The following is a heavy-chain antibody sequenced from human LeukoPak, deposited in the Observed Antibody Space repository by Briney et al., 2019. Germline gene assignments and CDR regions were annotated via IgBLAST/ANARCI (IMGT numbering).Heavy chain of an antibody. D-gene: IGHD3-3*01. V-gene: IGHV4-4*07. J-gene: IGHJ4*02. Sequence: SETLSLTCTVSGGSISSYYWSWIRQPAGKGLEWIGRIYTSGSTNYNPSLKSRVTMSVDTSKNQFSLKLSSVTAADTAVYYCARGITIFGVVIRHFDYWGQGTLVTVSS. CDR3: ARGITIFGVVIRHFDY. CDR1: GGSISSYY. CDR2: IYTSGST.